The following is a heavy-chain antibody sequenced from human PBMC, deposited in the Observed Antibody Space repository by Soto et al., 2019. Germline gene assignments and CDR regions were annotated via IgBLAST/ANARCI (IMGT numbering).Heavy chain of an antibody. V-gene: IGHV3-11*06. CDR2: ISLGDSYK. D-gene: IGHD5-12*01. CDR1: GFTFSDFY. J-gene: IGHJ4*02. Sequence: GGSLRLSCAASGFTFSDFYMSWVRQAPGKGLEWISFISLGDSYKKTADSVKGRFTISRDNANNSLYLQMDSLRAEDTAVYYCVRESRTDEDGYDARGYYFDYWGQGTLVTVSS. CDR3: VRESRTDEDGYDARGYYFDY.